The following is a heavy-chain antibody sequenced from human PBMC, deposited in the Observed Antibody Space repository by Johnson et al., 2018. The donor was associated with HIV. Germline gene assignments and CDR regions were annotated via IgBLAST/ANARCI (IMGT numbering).Heavy chain of an antibody. J-gene: IGHJ3*02. D-gene: IGHD6-6*01. Sequence: QVQLVESGGGVVQPGRSLRLSCAASGFTFSSYGMHWVRQAPGKGLAWVAVIWYDGSNNYYADSVKGRFTISRDNSKTTLYLQMNSLRAEDSAVYYCAKVLGYSSSSRDAFDIWGQGTMVTVSS. CDR3: AKVLGYSSSSRDAFDI. CDR1: GFTFSSYG. V-gene: IGHV3-33*06. CDR2: IWYDGSNN.